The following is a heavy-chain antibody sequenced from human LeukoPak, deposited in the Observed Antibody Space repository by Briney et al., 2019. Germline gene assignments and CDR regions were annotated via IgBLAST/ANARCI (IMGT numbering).Heavy chain of an antibody. Sequence: GGSLRLSCAASGFTFSSYDMHWVRQAPGKGLEWVALIWYDGSNKNYADSVKGRFTITRDNSKNTLFLQMNSLGADDTAVYCCAREESDAFDIWGQGRMVTVSS. J-gene: IGHJ3*02. CDR2: IWYDGSNK. V-gene: IGHV3-33*01. CDR3: AREESDAFDI. D-gene: IGHD3-10*01. CDR1: GFTFSSYD.